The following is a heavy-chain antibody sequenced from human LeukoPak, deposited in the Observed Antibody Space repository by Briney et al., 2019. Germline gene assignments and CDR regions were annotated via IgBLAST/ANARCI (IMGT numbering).Heavy chain of an antibody. V-gene: IGHV3-21*01. CDR2: ISSSSSYI. CDR3: ASGLSGYTLDY. CDR1: GFTFSSYS. J-gene: IGHJ4*02. Sequence: GGSLRLSCPASGFTFSSYSMNWVRQAPGKGLEWVSSISSSSSYIYHADSVKGRFTISRDNGKNSLYLQMNSLRAEDTAVYYWASGLSGYTLDYWGQGTLVTVSS. D-gene: IGHD3-22*01.